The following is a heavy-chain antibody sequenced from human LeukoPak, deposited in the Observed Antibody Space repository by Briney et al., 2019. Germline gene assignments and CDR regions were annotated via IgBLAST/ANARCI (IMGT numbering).Heavy chain of an antibody. Sequence: SETLSLTCTVSGGSISSYYWSWIRQPPGKGLEGIGYIYYSGSTNYNPSLPTRVTISVHPSHTQSSLNLSSVPAADTAVYYCARGILTGPIYAFDIWGQGTMVTVSS. D-gene: IGHD3-9*01. J-gene: IGHJ3*02. CDR1: GGSISSYY. V-gene: IGHV4-59*01. CDR3: ARGILTGPIYAFDI. CDR2: IYYSGST.